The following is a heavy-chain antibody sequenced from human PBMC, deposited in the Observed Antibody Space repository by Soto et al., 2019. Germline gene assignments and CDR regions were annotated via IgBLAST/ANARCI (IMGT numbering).Heavy chain of an antibody. CDR3: ARDGWGKKNRPGMDV. CDR2: IYYSGST. Sequence: KSSETLSLTCTVSGGSISSGGYYWSWIRQHPGKGLEWIGYIYYSGSTYYNPSLKSRVTISVDTSKNQFSLKLSSVTAADTAVYYCARDGWGKKNRPGMDVWGQGTTVTVSS. D-gene: IGHD7-27*01. J-gene: IGHJ6*02. CDR1: GGSISSGGYY. V-gene: IGHV4-31*03.